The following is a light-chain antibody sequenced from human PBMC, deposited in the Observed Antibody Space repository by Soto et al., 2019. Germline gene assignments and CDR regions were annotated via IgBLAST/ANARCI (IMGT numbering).Light chain of an antibody. V-gene: IGLV2-23*02. J-gene: IGLJ1*01. CDR1: SSDIGSYNH. CDR2: EVS. CDR3: CSYAGSSTPYV. Sequence: SVLAQPASVSGSPGQSITISCTGTSSDIGSYNHVSWYQQFPGKAPKLIIYEVSNRPSGASNRFSGSKSGNTASLTISGLQAEDEADYYCCSYAGSSTPYVFGTGTKVTVL.